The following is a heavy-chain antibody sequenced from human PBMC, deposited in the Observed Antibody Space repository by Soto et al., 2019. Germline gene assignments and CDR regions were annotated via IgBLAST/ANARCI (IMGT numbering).Heavy chain of an antibody. V-gene: IGHV3-74*01. CDR2: INSDGSST. CDR3: ARVCSGGSCYVRAFVI. D-gene: IGHD2-15*01. J-gene: IGHJ3*02. Sequence: GGSLRLSCAASGFTFSSYWMHWVRQAPGKGLVWVSRINSDGSSTSYADSVKGRFTISRDNAKNTLYLQMNSLRAEDTAVYYCARVCSGGSCYVRAFVIWGQGTMVNVS. CDR1: GFTFSSYW.